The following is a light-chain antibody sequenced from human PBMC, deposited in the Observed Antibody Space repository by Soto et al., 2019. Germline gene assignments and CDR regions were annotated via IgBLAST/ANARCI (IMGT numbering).Light chain of an antibody. CDR2: PVS. CDR1: QGISSW. J-gene: IGKJ4*01. V-gene: IGKV1-12*01. CDR3: QMDNSFHRT. Sequence: DIQMTQSPSSVSASVGDRVTITCRASQGISSWLAWYQQKPGKAPNLLIHPVSSLQSGVPSSFIGSGSGTDFTLTLSSLQPEDFATCYCQMDNSFHRTLRGRTKVEIK.